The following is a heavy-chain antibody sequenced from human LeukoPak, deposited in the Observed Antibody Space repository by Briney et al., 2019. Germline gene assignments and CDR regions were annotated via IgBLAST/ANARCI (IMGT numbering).Heavy chain of an antibody. Sequence: GVALRLTCAASGVTVSSYSMNWLRQAPGKRLEWVSYISSSSSTIYYADSVKGRFTISRDNAKNSLYLQMNSLRAEDTAVYYCARDKGGVGAVYWGQGTLVTVSS. V-gene: IGHV3-48*04. J-gene: IGHJ4*02. CDR1: GVTVSSYS. D-gene: IGHD1-26*01. CDR3: ARDKGGVGAVY. CDR2: ISSSSSTI.